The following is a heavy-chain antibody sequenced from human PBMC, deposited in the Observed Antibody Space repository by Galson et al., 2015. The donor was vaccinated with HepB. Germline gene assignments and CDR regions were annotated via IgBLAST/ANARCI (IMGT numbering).Heavy chain of an antibody. V-gene: IGHV3-30*18. CDR1: GFTFSSYG. J-gene: IGHJ4*02. D-gene: IGHD2-15*01. CDR3: AKVRIRYCSGGSCGVFDY. Sequence: SLRLSCAASGFTFSSYGMHWVRQAPGKGLEWVAVISYDGSNKYYADSVKGRFTISRDNSKNTLYLQMNSLRAEDTAVYYCAKVRIRYCSGGSCGVFDYWGQGTLVTVSS. CDR2: ISYDGSNK.